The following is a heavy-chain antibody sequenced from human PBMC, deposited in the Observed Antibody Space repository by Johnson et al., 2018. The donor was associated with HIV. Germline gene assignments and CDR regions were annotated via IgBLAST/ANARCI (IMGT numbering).Heavy chain of an antibody. CDR1: GFTFDDYA. CDR2: ISWNSGSI. V-gene: IGHV3-9*01. Sequence: VQLVESGGGLVQPGRSLRLSCAASGFTFDDYAMHWVRQAPGKGLEWVSGISWNSGSIGYVDSVKGRFTISRDNAKNSLYLQMNSLKTEDTAVYYCATDVPSAPYYNAFDIWGQGTMVTVSS. D-gene: IGHD1-26*01. CDR3: ATDVPSAPYYNAFDI. J-gene: IGHJ3*02.